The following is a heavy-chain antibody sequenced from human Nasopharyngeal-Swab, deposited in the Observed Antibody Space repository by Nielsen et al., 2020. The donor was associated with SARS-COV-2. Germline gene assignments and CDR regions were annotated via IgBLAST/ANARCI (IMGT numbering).Heavy chain of an antibody. J-gene: IGHJ4*02. D-gene: IGHD2-15*01. V-gene: IGHV3-7*01. CDR1: GFTFVTSW. Sequence: GESLKISCAASGFTFVTSWMTWVRQAPGKGLEWVANIKQDGSEKYYVDSVKGRFTISRDNAKNSLYLQMNSLRAEDTAVYYCARVGWWFHYYFDYWGQGTLATVSS. CDR3: ARVGWWFHYYFDY. CDR2: IKQDGSEK.